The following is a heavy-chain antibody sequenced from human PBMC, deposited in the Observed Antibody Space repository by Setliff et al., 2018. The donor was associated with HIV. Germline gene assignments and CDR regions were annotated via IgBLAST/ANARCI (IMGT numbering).Heavy chain of an antibody. CDR1: GGSISSYY. CDR3: ARQGAGYYYDSSEYYTGNGFDF. V-gene: IGHV4-4*07. CDR2: IYTSGST. Sequence: PSETLSLTCTVSGGSISSYYWSWIRQPAGKGLEWIGRIYTSGSTNYNPSLKSRVTISIDTSKNQFSLKLSSVTAADTAVYYCARQGAGYYYDSSEYYTGNGFDFWGQGTLVTVS. J-gene: IGHJ3*01. D-gene: IGHD3-22*01.